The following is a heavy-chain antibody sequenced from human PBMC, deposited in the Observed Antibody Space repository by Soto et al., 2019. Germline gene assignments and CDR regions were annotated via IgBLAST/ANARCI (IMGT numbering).Heavy chain of an antibody. CDR3: ARVSGILWFAAAYYYMHV. D-gene: IGHD3-10*01. V-gene: IGHV1-8*01. CDR1: GYTFTSYD. CDR2: MNPNSGNT. Sequence: ASVKVSCKASGYTFTSYDINWVRQATGQGLEWMGWMNPNSGNTGYAQKFQGRVTMTRNTSISTAYMELSSLRSEDTAVYYCARVSGILWFAAAYYYMHVWGKGTTVTVSS. J-gene: IGHJ6*03.